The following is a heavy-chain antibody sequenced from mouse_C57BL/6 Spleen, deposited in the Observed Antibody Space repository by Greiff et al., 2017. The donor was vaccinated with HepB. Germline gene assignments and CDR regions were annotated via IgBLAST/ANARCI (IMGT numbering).Heavy chain of an antibody. Sequence: VNLVESGPGLVQPSQSLSITGTVSGFSLTSYGVHWVRQSPGKGLEWLGVIWSGGSTDYNAAFISRLSISKDNSKSQVFFKMNSLQADDTAIYYCARNPPIYYGNYDYAMDYWGQGTSVTVSS. CDR3: ARNPPIYYGNYDYAMDY. CDR2: IWSGGST. V-gene: IGHV2-2*01. D-gene: IGHD2-1*01. J-gene: IGHJ4*01. CDR1: GFSLTSYG.